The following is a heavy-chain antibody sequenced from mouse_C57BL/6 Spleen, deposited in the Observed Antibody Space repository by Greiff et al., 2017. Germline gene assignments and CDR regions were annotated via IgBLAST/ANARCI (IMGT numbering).Heavy chain of an antibody. CDR2: IHPNSGST. J-gene: IGHJ2*01. V-gene: IGHV1-64*01. Sequence: VQLQQPGAELVKPGASVKLSCKASGYTFTSYWMHWVKQRPGQGLEWIGMIHPNSGSTNYNEKFKSKATLTVAKSSSTAYMQLSSLTSEDSAVDYCARYDGNYYFDYWGQGTTLTVSS. CDR3: ARYDGNYYFDY. CDR1: GYTFTSYW. D-gene: IGHD2-1*01.